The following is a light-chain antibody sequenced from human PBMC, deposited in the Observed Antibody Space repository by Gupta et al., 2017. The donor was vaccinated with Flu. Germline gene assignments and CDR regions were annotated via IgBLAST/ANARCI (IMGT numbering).Light chain of an antibody. Sequence: SYVLTQPPSVPVAPGQTARITCGGNNIGSTGVHWYQQKPGQAPVLVVYDDSDRPSGIPERFSGSNSGTTATLTISRVEVGDEADYYCQVWDSADDHPVVFGGGTKLTVL. CDR1: NIGSTG. J-gene: IGLJ2*01. CDR3: QVWDSADDHPVV. V-gene: IGLV3-21*02. CDR2: DDS.